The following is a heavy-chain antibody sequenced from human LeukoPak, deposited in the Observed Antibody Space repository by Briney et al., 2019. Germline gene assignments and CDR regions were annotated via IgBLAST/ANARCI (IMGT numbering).Heavy chain of an antibody. D-gene: IGHD6-19*01. CDR1: GFIFSSYW. Sequence: GGSLRLSCAASGFIFSSYWMHWVRQAPGKGLVWVSRINSDGSSTSYADSVKGRFTISRDNAKNTLYLQMNSLRAEDTAVYYCARVSSGWFAVDYWGQGTLVTVSS. CDR3: ARVSSGWFAVDY. J-gene: IGHJ4*02. CDR2: INSDGSST. V-gene: IGHV3-74*01.